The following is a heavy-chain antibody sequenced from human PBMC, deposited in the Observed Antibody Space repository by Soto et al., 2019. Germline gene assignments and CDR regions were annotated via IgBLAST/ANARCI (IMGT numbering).Heavy chain of an antibody. V-gene: IGHV3-7*05. D-gene: IGHD2-8*01. CDR3: TRGNRLIDY. Sequence: EVQLVESGGALFQPGGSLRLSCAASGFSISGYWMSWVRQAPGTGLEWVANMNQDGREKYYVDSVKCRFATSRDNAKNSLDLQMNSLRADDSAVYYCTRGNRLIDYWGQGTLVTVSS. CDR1: GFSISGYW. CDR2: MNQDGREK. J-gene: IGHJ4*02.